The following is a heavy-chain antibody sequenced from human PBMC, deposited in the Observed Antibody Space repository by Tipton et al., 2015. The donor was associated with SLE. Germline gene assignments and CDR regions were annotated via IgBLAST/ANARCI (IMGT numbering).Heavy chain of an antibody. Sequence: SLRLSCAASGFTFSSYAMHWVRQAPGKGLEYVSAISSNGGSTYYANSVKGRFTISRDNSKNTLYLQMGGLRAEDMAVYYCARAVGSSSPGYFDYWGQGTLVTVSS. CDR2: ISSNGGST. CDR1: GFTFSSYA. CDR3: ARAVGSSSPGYFDY. J-gene: IGHJ4*02. V-gene: IGHV3-64*01. D-gene: IGHD6-6*01.